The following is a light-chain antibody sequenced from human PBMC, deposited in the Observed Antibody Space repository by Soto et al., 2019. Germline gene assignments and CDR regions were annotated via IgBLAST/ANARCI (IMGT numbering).Light chain of an antibody. CDR1: SSNIGSNP. V-gene: IGLV1-44*01. J-gene: IGLJ2*01. CDR3: AAWHDSLNGRV. Sequence: QSVLTQPHSAXXXPGQRVSFSCSGTSSNIGSNPITWYSQFPGTAPKLLIYRNDQRPSGVPARFSGSNSGTSASLAISGLQSEYEADYYCAAWHDSLNGRVFGGGTKVTVL. CDR2: RND.